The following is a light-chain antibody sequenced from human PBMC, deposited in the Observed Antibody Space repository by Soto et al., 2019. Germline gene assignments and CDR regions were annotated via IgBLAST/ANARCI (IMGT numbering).Light chain of an antibody. J-gene: IGKJ2*01. CDR2: TAS. CDR3: QQANSFPYM. Sequence: DIQMTQSPSFVSASVGDRVTITCRASQDISTWLAWYQQKPGRAPNLLIYTASSLQSGVPSRFSGSGSGTDFTLTISSLQPEDFATYYCQQANSFPYMFGQGTKLEIK. CDR1: QDISTW. V-gene: IGKV1-12*01.